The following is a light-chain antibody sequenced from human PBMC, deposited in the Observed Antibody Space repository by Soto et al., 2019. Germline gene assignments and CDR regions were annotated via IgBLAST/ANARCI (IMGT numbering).Light chain of an antibody. V-gene: IGKV3-15*01. CDR1: QSVGSN. J-gene: IGKJ5*01. Sequence: EIVMTQSPATLSVSPGERATLSCRASQSVGSNLAWYQQKPGQAPRLLMHGASTRATGIPARFSGSGSGTQFTLTISSLQSEDFGNYYCQQYNNWPPITFCQGTRLEIK. CDR2: GAS. CDR3: QQYNNWPPIT.